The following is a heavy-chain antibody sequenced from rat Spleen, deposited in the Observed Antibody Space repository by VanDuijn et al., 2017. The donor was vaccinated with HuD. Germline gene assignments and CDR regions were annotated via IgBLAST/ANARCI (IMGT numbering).Heavy chain of an antibody. Sequence: EVELVESGGGLVQPGSPLKLSCAASGFTFNKSWMTWIRQAPKKGLEWVATISYDGSSTYYRDSVKGRYTISRDNAKSSLYLQMDSLRSEDTATYYCARLDYPGITDLDYWGQGVMVTVSS. V-gene: IGHV5-29*01. D-gene: IGHD1-4*01. CDR1: GFTFNKSW. CDR3: ARLDYPGITDLDY. J-gene: IGHJ2*01. CDR2: ISYDGSST.